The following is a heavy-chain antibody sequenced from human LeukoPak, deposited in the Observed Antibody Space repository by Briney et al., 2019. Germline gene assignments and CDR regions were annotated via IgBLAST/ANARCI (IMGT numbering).Heavy chain of an antibody. CDR1: GFTFNNYA. CDR3: AKARSGYDPLPYYFDY. Sequence: GGSLRLSCAASGFTFNNYAMSWVRQAPGKGLEWVSALSSSGGITYYADSVKGRFTISRDNSKNTLFLQMNSLGADDTAVYYCAKARSGYDPLPYYFDYWGQGTLVTVSS. V-gene: IGHV3-23*01. D-gene: IGHD5-12*01. J-gene: IGHJ4*02. CDR2: LSSSGGIT.